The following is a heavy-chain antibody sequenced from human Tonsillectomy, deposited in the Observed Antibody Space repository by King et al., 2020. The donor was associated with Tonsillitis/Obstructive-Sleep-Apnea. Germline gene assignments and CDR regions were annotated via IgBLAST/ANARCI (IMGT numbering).Heavy chain of an antibody. D-gene: IGHD4-11*01. J-gene: IGHJ6*03. CDR3: AKDGQSRGLYYMDV. Sequence: VQLVESGGGLVQPGRSLRLSCAASGFTFDDYAMHWVRQPPGKGLEWVSGISWNSDSIAYADSVKGRFTISRDNAKNSLFLQMSSLRAGDTALYYCAKDGQSRGLYYMDVWGKGTTVTVSS. CDR1: GFTFDDYA. V-gene: IGHV3-9*01. CDR2: ISWNSDSI.